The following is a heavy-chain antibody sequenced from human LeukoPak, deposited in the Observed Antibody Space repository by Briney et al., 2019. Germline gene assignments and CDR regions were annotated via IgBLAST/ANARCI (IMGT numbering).Heavy chain of an antibody. D-gene: IGHD5-18*01. CDR1: GFTFSSYA. Sequence: PGGSLRLSCAASGFTFSSYAMSWVRQAPGKGREWVSTVSGGGSSTYYADSVKGRFTISRDNYKNTLYLQMHSLRAEDTAVYYCAKRNRGSNYGDNWFDPWGQGTLVTVSS. CDR3: AKRNRGSNYGDNWFDP. V-gene: IGHV3-23*01. J-gene: IGHJ5*02. CDR2: VSGGGSST.